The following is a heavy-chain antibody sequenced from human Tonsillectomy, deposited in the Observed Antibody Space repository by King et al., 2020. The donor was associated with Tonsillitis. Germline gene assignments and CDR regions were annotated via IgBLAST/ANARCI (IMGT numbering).Heavy chain of an antibody. CDR1: GGTFSSYA. J-gene: IGHJ3*02. D-gene: IGHD5-18*01. CDR2: IIPNLGIA. CDR3: ARERGARGYGYGYRAFDI. V-gene: IGHV1-69*04. Sequence: AQLVQSGAEVKKPGSSVKVSCKASGGTFSSYAISWVRQAPGQGLEWMGRIIPNLGIANYAQKFQGRVTITADKSTSTAYMELSSLRSEDTAVYYWARERGARGYGYGYRAFDIWGQGTMVTVSS.